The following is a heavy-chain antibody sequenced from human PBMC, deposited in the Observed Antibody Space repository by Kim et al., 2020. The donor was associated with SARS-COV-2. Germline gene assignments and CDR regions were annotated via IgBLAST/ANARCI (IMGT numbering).Heavy chain of an antibody. V-gene: IGHV3-30-3*01. CDR2: ISYDGSNK. J-gene: IGHJ4*02. CDR1: GFTFSSYA. D-gene: IGHD3-3*01. CDR3: ARDHYDFWSGYYTPGYFDY. Sequence: GGSLRLSCAASGFTFSSYAMHWVRQAPGKGLEWVAVISYDGSNKYYADSVKGRFTISRDNSKNTLYLQMNSLRAEDTAVYYCARDHYDFWSGYYTPGYFDYWGQGTLVTVSS.